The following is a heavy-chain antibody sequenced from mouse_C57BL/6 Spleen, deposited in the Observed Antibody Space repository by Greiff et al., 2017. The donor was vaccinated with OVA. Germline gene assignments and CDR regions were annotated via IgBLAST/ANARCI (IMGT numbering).Heavy chain of an antibody. J-gene: IGHJ3*01. CDR1: GYTFTIYW. Sequence: VQLQESGAELVKPGASVKLSCKASGYTFTIYWMHWVKQRPGQGLEWIGWFYPGSGSIKYNEKFKDKATLTADKSSSTVYMELSRLTSEDSAVYFCARHALTGTGFAYWGQGTLVTVSA. CDR3: ARHALTGTGFAY. D-gene: IGHD4-1*01. CDR2: FYPGSGSI. V-gene: IGHV1-62-2*01.